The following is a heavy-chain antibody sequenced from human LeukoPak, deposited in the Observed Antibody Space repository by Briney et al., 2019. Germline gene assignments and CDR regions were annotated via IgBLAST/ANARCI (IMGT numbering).Heavy chain of an antibody. CDR1: GYTFTSYD. D-gene: IGHD6-13*01. CDR3: ARVVAAAGFYYYYYYGMDV. V-gene: IGHV1-8*01. CDR2: MNPNSGNT. Sequence: ASVKVSCKASGYTFTSYDINWVRQATGQGLEWMGWMNPNSGNTGYAQKFQGRVTMTRNTSISTAYMELSSLRSEDTAVYYCARVVAAAGFYYYYYYGMDVWGQGTTVTVSS. J-gene: IGHJ6*02.